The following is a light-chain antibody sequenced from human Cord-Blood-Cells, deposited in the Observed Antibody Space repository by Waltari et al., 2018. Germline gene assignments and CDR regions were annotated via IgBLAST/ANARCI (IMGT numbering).Light chain of an antibody. CDR3: SSYTSSSTLV. Sequence: QSALTQPASVSGSPGQSITISCTGTSSDVGGYNCVPWYQQHPGKAPKLMIYDVSNRPSGVSNLFSGSKSGNTASLTISGLQAEDEADYYCSSYTSSSTLVFGTGTKVTVL. V-gene: IGLV2-14*01. J-gene: IGLJ1*01. CDR1: SSDVGGYNC. CDR2: DVS.